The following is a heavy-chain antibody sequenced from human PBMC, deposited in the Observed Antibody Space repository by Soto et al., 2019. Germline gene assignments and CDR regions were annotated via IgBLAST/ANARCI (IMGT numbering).Heavy chain of an antibody. CDR2: IYYSGST. D-gene: IGHD2-15*01. CDR1: GGSISSSSYY. J-gene: IGHJ6*02. CDR3: ARLLGDRYCSGGSCYSASFMDV. V-gene: IGHV4-39*01. Sequence: QLQLQESGPGLVKPSETLSLTCTVSGGSISSSSYYWGWIRQPPGKGLEWIGSIYYSGSTYYNPSLKRRGTVAVDTSKNQFSLKLSSVTAADTAVYYCARLLGDRYCSGGSCYSASFMDVWGQGTTVTVSS.